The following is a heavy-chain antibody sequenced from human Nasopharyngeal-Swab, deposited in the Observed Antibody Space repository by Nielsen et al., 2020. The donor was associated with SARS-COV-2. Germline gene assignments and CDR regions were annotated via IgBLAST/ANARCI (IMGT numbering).Heavy chain of an antibody. CDR1: GYTLTELS. CDR3: ATGNDYTSSPQH. Sequence: SVKVSCKVSGYTLTELSMHWVGQAPGKGLEWMGCFDPEDGETIYAQKFQGRVTMTNDTSTDTAYMELCRLRSEVTAGYYCATGNDYTSSPQHWGQGTLVTVSS. J-gene: IGHJ1*01. V-gene: IGHV1-24*01. D-gene: IGHD6-6*01. CDR2: FDPEDGET.